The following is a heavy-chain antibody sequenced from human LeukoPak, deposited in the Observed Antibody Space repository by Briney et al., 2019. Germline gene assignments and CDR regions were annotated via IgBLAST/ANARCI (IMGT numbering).Heavy chain of an antibody. V-gene: IGHV3-13*04. CDR1: GFTFSSYD. J-gene: IGHJ6*02. CDR2: IGTAGDT. D-gene: IGHD3-9*01. Sequence: GGSLRLSCAASGFTFSSYDMHWVRQATGKGLEWVSAIGTAGDTYYPGSVKGRFTISRENAKNSLYLRMNSLRAGDTAVYYCARDLKYYDILTGRYYYYGMDVWGQGTTVTVSS. CDR3: ARDLKYYDILTGRYYYYGMDV.